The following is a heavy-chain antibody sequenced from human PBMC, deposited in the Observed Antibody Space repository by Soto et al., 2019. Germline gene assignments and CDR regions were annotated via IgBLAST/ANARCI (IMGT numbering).Heavy chain of an antibody. J-gene: IGHJ6*02. CDR3: GRNLYPSVFYYGMDV. Sequence: QVQVMQSGAEVKKPGASVKVSCKASGYTFTSYGISWVRQAPGQGLEWMGWISTYNGNTNHAQKLQGRVTMTTDTSAXTAYMELRSLISDDTAVYYCGRNLYPSVFYYGMDVWGQGTTVTVSS. CDR2: ISTYNGNT. CDR1: GYTFTSYG. V-gene: IGHV1-18*01. D-gene: IGHD6-6*01.